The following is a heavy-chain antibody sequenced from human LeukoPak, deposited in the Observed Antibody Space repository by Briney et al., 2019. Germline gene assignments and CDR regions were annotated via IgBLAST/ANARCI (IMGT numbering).Heavy chain of an antibody. CDR1: GGSISSYY. J-gene: IGHJ6*03. Sequence: SETLSLTCTVSGGSISSYYWTWVRQPPGQALEFIGYIYYGGRTQYNPSLKSRVTMTMDTSKNQFSLRLNSVSAADTAVYYCAREVTVAGTFYFYMDVWGKGTTVTVSS. V-gene: IGHV4-59*01. CDR2: IYYGGRT. CDR3: AREVTVAGTFYFYMDV. D-gene: IGHD6-19*01.